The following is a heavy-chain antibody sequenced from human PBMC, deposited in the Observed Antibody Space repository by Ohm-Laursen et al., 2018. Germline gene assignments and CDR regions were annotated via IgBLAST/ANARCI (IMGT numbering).Heavy chain of an antibody. J-gene: IGHJ4*02. CDR3: ARVLPQAQFSLDY. CDR2: ISPNSGGT. D-gene: IGHD2/OR15-2a*01. V-gene: IGHV1-2*02. CDR1: GYTFTDYY. Sequence: ESSVKVSCKASGYTFTDYYMHWVRQAPGQGLEWMGWISPNSGGTNYAQKFQGRVTMTRDTSISTAYMKLSSLRSDDTAVYYCARVLPQAQFSLDYWGQGTLVTVSS.